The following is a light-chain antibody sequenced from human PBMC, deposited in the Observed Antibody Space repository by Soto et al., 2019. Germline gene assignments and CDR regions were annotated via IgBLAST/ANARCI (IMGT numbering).Light chain of an antibody. CDR1: SSNLGTHT. CDR3: RAWDDTLNGWV. V-gene: IGLV1-44*01. Sequence: QSVLTQPPSASETPGQRVTISCSGSSSNLGTHTVNWYQQVPGTAPKLLIYSTNQRPSGVPDRISGSKSGTSASLAISRLQPEDEADFYCRAWDDTLNGWVFGGGTKLTVL. J-gene: IGLJ3*02. CDR2: STN.